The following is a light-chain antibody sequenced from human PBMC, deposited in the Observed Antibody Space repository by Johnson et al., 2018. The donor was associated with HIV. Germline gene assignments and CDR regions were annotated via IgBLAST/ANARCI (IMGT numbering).Light chain of an antibody. V-gene: IGLV1-51*01. Sequence: QAVLTQPPSVSAAPGQKVTISCSGSISNIGHNYVSWYQRLPGTAPKVLISATDKRPSGIPDRFSGSKSGTSATLGIAGLQTGDEADYFCGTWDTILQTFVFGTGTEVSVL. CDR3: GTWDTILQTFV. J-gene: IGLJ1*01. CDR1: ISNIGHNY. CDR2: ATD.